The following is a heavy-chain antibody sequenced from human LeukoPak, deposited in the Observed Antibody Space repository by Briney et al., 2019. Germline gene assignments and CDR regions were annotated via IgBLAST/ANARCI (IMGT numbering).Heavy chain of an antibody. CDR3: AKELYSSSASDY. V-gene: IGHV3-23*01. CDR1: GFTFSSYA. J-gene: IGHJ4*02. D-gene: IGHD6-13*01. Sequence: AGGSLRLSCAASGFTFSSYAMSWVRQAPGKGLEWVSAISGSGGSIYYADSVKGRFTISRDNSKNTLYLQMNSLRAEDTAVYYCAKELYSSSASDYWGQGTLVTVSS. CDR2: ISGSGGSI.